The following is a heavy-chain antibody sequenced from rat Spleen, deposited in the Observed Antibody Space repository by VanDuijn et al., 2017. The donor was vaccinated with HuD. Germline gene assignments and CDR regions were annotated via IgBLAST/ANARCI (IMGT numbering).Heavy chain of an antibody. V-gene: IGHV5S23*01. Sequence: EVQLVESGGGLVQPGRSLKLSCAASGFTFSNYYMAWVRQAPTKGLEWVASITNSGGSTYYRDSVKGRFTISRDNAKSTLYLQMDSLRSEDTATYYCTRDGVRGFAYWGQGTLVTVSS. CDR3: TRDGVRGFAY. J-gene: IGHJ3*01. CDR2: ITNSGGST. D-gene: IGHD1-11*01. CDR1: GFTFSNYY.